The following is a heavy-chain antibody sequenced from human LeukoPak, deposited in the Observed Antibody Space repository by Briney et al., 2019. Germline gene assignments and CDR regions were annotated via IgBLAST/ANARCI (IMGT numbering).Heavy chain of an antibody. CDR2: ISSSGSAK. V-gene: IGHV3-48*02. CDR3: ASGSGH. Sequence: PGGSLRLSCAASGFTFSNYGLNWVRQAPGKGLEWVSHISSSGSAKYYADSVKGRFTISRDNAKNPLYLQMNSLRDEDTAVFYCASGSGHWGQGTLVTVSS. CDR1: GFTFSNYG. J-gene: IGHJ4*02. D-gene: IGHD2-2*03.